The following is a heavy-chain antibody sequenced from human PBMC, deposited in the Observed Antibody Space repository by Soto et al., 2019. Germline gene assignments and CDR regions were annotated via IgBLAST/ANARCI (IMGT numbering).Heavy chain of an antibody. CDR2: ISYDGSNK. CDR1: GFTFSSYA. V-gene: IGHV3-30-3*01. Sequence: PGGSLRLSCAASGFTFSSYAMHWVRQAPGKGLEWVAVISYDGSNKYYADSVKGRFTISRDNSKNTLYLQMNSLRAEDTAVYYCAREVREVGYYGMDVWGQGTTVTVSS. J-gene: IGHJ6*02. D-gene: IGHD1-26*01. CDR3: AREVREVGYYGMDV.